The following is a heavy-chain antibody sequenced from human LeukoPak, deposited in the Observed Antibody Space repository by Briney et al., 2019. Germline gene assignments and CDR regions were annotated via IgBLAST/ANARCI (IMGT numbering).Heavy chain of an antibody. CDR2: TYYRSKWYT. D-gene: IGHD5-24*01. CDR1: GDSVSSNRVA. J-gene: IGHJ4*02. V-gene: IGHV6-1*01. CDR3: ARQGPTWPFDY. Sequence: SQTLSLTCAISGDSVSSNRVAWNWIRQSPSRGLEWLGRTYYRSKWYTDYAISVKSRITINPDTSKNQSSLQLNSVSPEDTAVYYCARQGPTWPFDYWGQGIQVTVSS.